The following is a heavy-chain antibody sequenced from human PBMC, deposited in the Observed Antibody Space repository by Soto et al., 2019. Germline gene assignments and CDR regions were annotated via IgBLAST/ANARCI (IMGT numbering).Heavy chain of an antibody. CDR3: ARVRTGTTIDY. V-gene: IGHV4-38-2*01. D-gene: IGHD1-7*01. CDR1: GYSISSGYY. Sequence: QVQLQESGPGLVKPSETLSLTCAVSGYSISSGYYWGWIRQPPGKGLEWIGSIYHSGSTYYNPSLKSRVTISVDTSKNQFSLKLSSVTAADTAVYYCARVRTGTTIDYWGQGTLVTVSS. CDR2: IYHSGST. J-gene: IGHJ4*02.